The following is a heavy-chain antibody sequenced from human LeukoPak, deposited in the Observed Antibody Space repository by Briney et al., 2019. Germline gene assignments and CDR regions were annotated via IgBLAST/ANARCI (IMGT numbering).Heavy chain of an antibody. V-gene: IGHV4-31*03. CDR3: ARAHDYGPDY. Sequence: SETLSLTCTVSGGSISSGGYYWSWLRQHPGTGLEWIGYIYYSGSTYYNPSLKSRVTISVDTSKNQFSLKLSSVTAADTAVYYCARAHDYGPDYWGQGTLVTVSS. CDR2: IYYSGST. D-gene: IGHD4-17*01. J-gene: IGHJ4*02. CDR1: GGSISSGGYY.